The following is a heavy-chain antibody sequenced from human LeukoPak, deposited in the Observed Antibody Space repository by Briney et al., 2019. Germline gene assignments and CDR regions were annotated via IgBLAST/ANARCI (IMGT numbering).Heavy chain of an antibody. CDR2: MYNRGGST. V-gene: IGHV4-59*01. J-gene: IGHJ3*02. D-gene: IGHD1-26*01. Sequence: SETLSLTCTVSGGSISSYYWSWIPQPPGKGLEWIGYMYNRGGSTNYNPSLKSRVTISVDTSKNQFSLKLSSVTAADTAVYYCARGESTFDIWGQGTMLTVSS. CDR3: ARGESTFDI. CDR1: GGSISSYY.